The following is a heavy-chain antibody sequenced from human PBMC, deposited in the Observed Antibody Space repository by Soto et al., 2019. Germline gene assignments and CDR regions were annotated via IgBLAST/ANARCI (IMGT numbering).Heavy chain of an antibody. CDR2: IFYTGAT. D-gene: IGHD2-15*01. V-gene: IGHV4-39*02. CDR1: GRSISYSSYY. J-gene: IGHJ4*02. Sequence: LCLTCSVCGRSISYSSYYWGWIRQPPGKGLEWVGGIFYTGATYYSPSLKARVTISVHTPKNPLSLNLPSVTAADTAVYFCARLVVVAPVAHDWGQGPLVTVSS. CDR3: ARLVVVAPVAHD.